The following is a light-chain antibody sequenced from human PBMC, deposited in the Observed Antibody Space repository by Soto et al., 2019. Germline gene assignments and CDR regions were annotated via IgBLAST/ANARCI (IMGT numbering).Light chain of an antibody. V-gene: IGLV1-44*01. CDR1: SSNIGSNT. CDR2: SND. CDR3: EAWDDSLNGRVV. J-gene: IGLJ2*01. Sequence: QSVLTQPPSASGTPGQRVTISCSGSSSNIGSNTVTWYQQRPGTAPKLLIYSNDQRPSGVPDRFSGSKSGTSASLAINGLQSEDEADYYCEAWDDSLNGRVVFGGGTKLTVL.